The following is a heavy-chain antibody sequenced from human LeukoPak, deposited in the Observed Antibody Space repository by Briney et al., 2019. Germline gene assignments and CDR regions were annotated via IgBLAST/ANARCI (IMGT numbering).Heavy chain of an antibody. V-gene: IGHV1-2*02. D-gene: IGHD4-17*01. CDR1: GYTFTGYY. CDR2: INPNSGGT. Sequence: ASVKVSCKASGYTFTGYYMHWVRQAPGQGLEWMGWINPNSGGTNYAQKFQGRVTMTRDTSISTAYMELSRLRCDDTAVYYCARDRDYGDYVLGYWGQGTLVTVPS. CDR3: ARDRDYGDYVLGY. J-gene: IGHJ4*02.